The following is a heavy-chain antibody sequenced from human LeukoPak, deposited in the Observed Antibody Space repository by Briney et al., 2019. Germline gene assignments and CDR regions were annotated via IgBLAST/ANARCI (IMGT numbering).Heavy chain of an antibody. D-gene: IGHD5-18*01. J-gene: IGHJ4*02. V-gene: IGHV4-4*07. Sequence: SETLSLTCTVSGGSISSYYWSWIRQPAGKGLEWIGRIYTSGSTNYNPSLKSPVTMSVDTSKNQFSLKLSSVTAADTAVYYCARDERIAMSFDYWGQGTLVTVSS. CDR3: ARDERIAMSFDY. CDR2: IYTSGST. CDR1: GGSISSYY.